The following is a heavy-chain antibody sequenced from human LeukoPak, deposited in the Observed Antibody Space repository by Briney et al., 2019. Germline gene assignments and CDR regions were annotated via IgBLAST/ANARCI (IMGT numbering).Heavy chain of an antibody. J-gene: IGHJ4*02. CDR2: ISSNGGST. V-gene: IGHV3-64*01. CDR1: GFTFSSYA. CDR3: ARVVGEGNFDY. Sequence: GGSLRLSCAASGFTFSSYAMHWVRQAPGKGLEYVSAISSNGGSTYYANSVKGRFTISRDNSKNTLYLQMGSLSAEDMGVYYCARVVGEGNFDYWGQGTLVTVSS. D-gene: IGHD1-26*01.